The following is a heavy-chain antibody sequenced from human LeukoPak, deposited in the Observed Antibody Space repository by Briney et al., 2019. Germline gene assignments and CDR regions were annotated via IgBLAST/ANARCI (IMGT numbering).Heavy chain of an antibody. CDR1: GFSFRSCW. J-gene: IGHJ4*02. D-gene: IGHD2-21*01. CDR3: ARVAWPHYFDY. Sequence: PGGSLRLSCAASGFSFRSCWMSWVRQAPGKGLEWVANIKEDGSEKYYVDSVKGRFTISRDNAENALYLQMNSLRAEDTAVYYCARVAWPHYFDYWGQGTLVTVYS. V-gene: IGHV3-7*01. CDR2: IKEDGSEK.